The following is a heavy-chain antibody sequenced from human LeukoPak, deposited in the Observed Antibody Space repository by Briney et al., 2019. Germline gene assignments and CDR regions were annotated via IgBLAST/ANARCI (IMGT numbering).Heavy chain of an antibody. V-gene: IGHV3-30*03. CDR3: ARDGSVVVTAYFREGDAFDI. CDR1: GFTFSSYG. CDR2: ISYDGSNK. J-gene: IGHJ3*02. Sequence: GGSLRLSCAASGFTFSSYGMHWVRQAPGKGLEWVAVISYDGSNKYYADSVKGRFTISRDNSKNTLYLQMNSLRAEDTAVYYCARDGSVVVTAYFREGDAFDIWGQGTMVTVSS. D-gene: IGHD2-21*02.